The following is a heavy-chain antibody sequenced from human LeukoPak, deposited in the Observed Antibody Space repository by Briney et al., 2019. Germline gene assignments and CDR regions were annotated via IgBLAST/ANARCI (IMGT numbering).Heavy chain of an antibody. D-gene: IGHD3-3*01. CDR2: INPHSGGT. J-gene: IGHJ4*02. Sequence: ASVNVSCKASGYIFSDYYIHWVRQAPGQGPEWMGWINPHSGGTNYAQKFRGRVTMTSDTSISTTYMELNRLTSDDTAVYYCARVVNRMTSFFLLFWGQGTLVTVSS. CDR1: GYIFSDYY. CDR3: ARVVNRMTSFFLLF. V-gene: IGHV1-2*02.